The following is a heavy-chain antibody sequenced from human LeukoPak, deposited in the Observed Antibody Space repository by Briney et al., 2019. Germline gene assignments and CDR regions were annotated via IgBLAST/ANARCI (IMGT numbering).Heavy chain of an antibody. CDR1: GGSISSSGYY. J-gene: IGHJ6*02. CDR2: INHSGST. CDR3: ASLIVVVTAPEYGMDV. D-gene: IGHD2-21*02. Sequence: PSETLSLTCTVSGGSISSSGYYWSWIRQPPGKGLEWIGEINHSGSTNYNPSLKSRVTISVDTSKNQFSLKLSSVTAADTAVYYCASLIVVVTAPEYGMDVWSQGTTVTVSS. V-gene: IGHV4-39*07.